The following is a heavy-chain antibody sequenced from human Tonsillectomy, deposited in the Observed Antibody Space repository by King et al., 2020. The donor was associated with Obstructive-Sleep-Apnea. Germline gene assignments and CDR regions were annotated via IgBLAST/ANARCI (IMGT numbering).Heavy chain of an antibody. CDR2: INEGGGER. D-gene: IGHD4-17*01. CDR3: ARVGGPYGDCGVFRFDP. V-gene: IGHV3-7*03. J-gene: IGHJ5*02. Sequence: VQLVESGGGVVQPGGSLRLSCAASGFTLSSYWMGWVRQAPGKGLEWVANINEGGGERNYVDSVKGRFTISRDNAKNSLFLQMNSLRAEDTAVYYCARVGGPYGDCGVFRFDPWGQETLVTVSS. CDR1: GFTLSSYW.